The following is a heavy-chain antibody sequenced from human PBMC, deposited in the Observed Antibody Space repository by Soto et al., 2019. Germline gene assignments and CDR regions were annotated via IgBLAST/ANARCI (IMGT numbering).Heavy chain of an antibody. J-gene: IGHJ4*02. Sequence: EVQLVESGGGLVQPGGSLRLSCAASGFTVSTKYMSWVRQAPGKGLEWVSVIYSGGSTFYEDAGRGRFTISRDNSNNAVNLQMNSMRAEDTAVYYCARDPWAADYWGQGTLVTVSS. CDR1: GFTVSTKY. CDR2: IYSGGST. CDR3: ARDPWAADY. D-gene: IGHD3-16*01. V-gene: IGHV3-66*01.